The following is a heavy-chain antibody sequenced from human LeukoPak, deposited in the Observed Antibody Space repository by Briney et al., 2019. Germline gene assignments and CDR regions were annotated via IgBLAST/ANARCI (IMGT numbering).Heavy chain of an antibody. CDR2: IIPIFGTA. D-gene: IGHD5-24*01. J-gene: IGHJ4*02. V-gene: IGHV1-69*06. CDR3: AREGDGYNGVFDY. CDR1: GGTLSSYA. Sequence: SVKVSCKASGGTLSSYAISWVRQAPGQGLEWMGRIIPIFGTANYAQKFQGRVTITADKSTSTAYMELSSLRSEDTAVYYCAREGDGYNGVFDYWGQGTLVTVSS.